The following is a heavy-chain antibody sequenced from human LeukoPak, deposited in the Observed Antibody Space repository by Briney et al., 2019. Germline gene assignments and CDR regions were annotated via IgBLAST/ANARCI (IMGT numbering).Heavy chain of an antibody. CDR3: ARGVGYCSGGSCYYSGGFDP. Sequence: SETLSLTCAVSGGSFSGYYWSWIRQPPGKGLEWIGEINHSGSTNYNPSLKSRVTISVDTSKNQFSLKLSSVTAADTAVYYCARGVGYCSGGSCYYSGGFDPWGQGTLVTVSS. CDR2: INHSGST. D-gene: IGHD2-15*01. J-gene: IGHJ5*02. CDR1: GGSFSGYY. V-gene: IGHV4-34*01.